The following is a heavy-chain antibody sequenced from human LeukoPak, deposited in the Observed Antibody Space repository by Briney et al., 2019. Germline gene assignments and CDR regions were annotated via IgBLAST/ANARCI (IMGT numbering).Heavy chain of an antibody. CDR3: AKGRGLRYFDWFAFDI. D-gene: IGHD3-9*01. CDR2: ISGSGGSA. CDR1: GFTFSSYA. V-gene: IGHV3-23*01. Sequence: TGGSLRLSCAASGFTFSSYAMSWVRQAPGKGLEWASAISGSGGSAYYADSVKGRFTISRDNSKNTLYLQMSSLRAEDTAVYYCAKGRGLRYFDWFAFDIWGQGTMVTVSS. J-gene: IGHJ3*02.